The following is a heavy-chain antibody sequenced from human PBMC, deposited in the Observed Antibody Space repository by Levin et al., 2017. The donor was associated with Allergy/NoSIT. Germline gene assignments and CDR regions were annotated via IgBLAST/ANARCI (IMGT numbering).Heavy chain of an antibody. CDR1: GGSISSYY. Sequence: SETLSLTCTVSGGSISSYYWSWIRQPPGKGLEWIGYIYYSGSTNYNPSLKSRVTISVDTSKNQFSLKLSSVTAADTAVYYCARRGGDCSSTSGYGYSGYAAARDYGMDVWGQGTTVTVSS. V-gene: IGHV4-59*01. J-gene: IGHJ6*02. CDR3: ARRGGDCSSTSGYGYSGYAAARDYGMDV. D-gene: IGHD2-2*01. CDR2: IYYSGST.